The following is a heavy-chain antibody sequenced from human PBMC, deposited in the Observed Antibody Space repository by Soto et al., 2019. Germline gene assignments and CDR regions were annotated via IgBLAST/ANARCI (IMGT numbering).Heavy chain of an antibody. Sequence: GGSLRLSCAASGFTFSRYWMSWLRQAPGRGLEWVANIKEDGSQKWYVDSVKGRFTISRDNSKNTLFLQMNSLRAEDTAVYYCARAPQYYYDSSGCPMCHAFDIWGQGTMVTVS. CDR2: IKEDGSQK. V-gene: IGHV3-7*02. D-gene: IGHD3-22*01. J-gene: IGHJ3*02. CDR3: ARAPQYYYDSSGCPMCHAFDI. CDR1: GFTFSRYW.